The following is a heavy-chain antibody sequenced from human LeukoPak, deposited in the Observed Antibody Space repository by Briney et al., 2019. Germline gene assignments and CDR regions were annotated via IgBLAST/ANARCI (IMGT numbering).Heavy chain of an antibody. CDR3: ARQLGYCSSTSCYADKVDY. J-gene: IGHJ4*02. V-gene: IGHV4-39*01. CDR1: GGSISSSIYY. CDR2: IYYSGST. Sequence: SETLSLTCTVSGGSISSSIYYWGWIRQPPGKGLEWIGSIYYSGSTYYNPSLKSRVTISVDTSKNQFSLKLSSVTAADTAVYYCARQLGYCSSTSCYADKVDYWGQGTLVTVSS. D-gene: IGHD2-2*01.